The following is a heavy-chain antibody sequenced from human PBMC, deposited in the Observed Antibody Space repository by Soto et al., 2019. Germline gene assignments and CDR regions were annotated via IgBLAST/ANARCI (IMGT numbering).Heavy chain of an antibody. CDR3: ATGIRITMVRGVIGGPLDY. D-gene: IGHD3-10*01. Sequence: QVQLVQSGAEVKKPGASVKVSCKVSGYTLTELSMHWVRQAPGKGLEWMGGFDPEDGETIYAQKFQGRVTMTEDTSTDTAYSELSSLRSEDTAVYYCATGIRITMVRGVIGGPLDYWGQGTLVTVSS. CDR2: FDPEDGET. V-gene: IGHV1-24*01. CDR1: GYTLTELS. J-gene: IGHJ4*02.